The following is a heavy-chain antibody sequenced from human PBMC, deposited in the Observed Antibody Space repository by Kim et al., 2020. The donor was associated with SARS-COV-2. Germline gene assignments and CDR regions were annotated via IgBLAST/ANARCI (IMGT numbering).Heavy chain of an antibody. D-gene: IGHD6-13*01. CDR3: ARVRDPAAGMGY. CDR2: IYYSGST. J-gene: IGHJ4*02. CDR1: GGSISSYY. Sequence: SETLSLTCTVSGGSISSYYWSWIRQPPGKGLEWIGYIYYSGSTNYNPSLKSRVTISVDTSKNQFSLKLSSVTAADTAVYYCARVRDPAAGMGYWGQGTLVTVSS. V-gene: IGHV4-59*01.